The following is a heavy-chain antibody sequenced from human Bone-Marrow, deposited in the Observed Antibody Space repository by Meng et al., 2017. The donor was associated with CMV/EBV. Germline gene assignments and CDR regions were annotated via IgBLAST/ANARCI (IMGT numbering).Heavy chain of an antibody. Sequence: ASVKVSCKASGYTFTSYAMNWVRQAPGQGLEWMGWINPNSGGTNYAQKFQGRVTMTRDTSISPAYMELSRLRSDDTAVYYCARDAPIVVVEWPYYYYGMDVWGQGTTVTVSS. CDR3: ARDAPIVVVEWPYYYYGMDV. CDR2: INPNSGGT. J-gene: IGHJ6*02. CDR1: GYTFTSYA. D-gene: IGHD2-15*01. V-gene: IGHV1-2*02.